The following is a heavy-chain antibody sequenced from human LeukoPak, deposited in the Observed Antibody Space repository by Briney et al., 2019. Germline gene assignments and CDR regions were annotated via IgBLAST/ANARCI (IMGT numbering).Heavy chain of an antibody. CDR2: IYHSGST. J-gene: IGHJ4*02. Sequence: SDTLSLTCAVSGYSISSGYYWGWIWQPPRKGLEWIGSIYHSGSTYYNPSLKRRVTISVDTSKNQFSLKLSSVTAADTAVYYCAREVGAVAGTPSFDYWGQGTLVTVSS. CDR3: AREVGAVAGTPSFDY. D-gene: IGHD6-19*01. CDR1: GYSISSGYY. V-gene: IGHV4-38-2*02.